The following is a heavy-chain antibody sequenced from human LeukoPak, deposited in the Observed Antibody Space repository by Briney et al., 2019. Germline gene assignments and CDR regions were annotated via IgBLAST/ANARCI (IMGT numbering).Heavy chain of an antibody. CDR3: ARAGGYCSSTSCFYYFDY. CDR1: GFTFSSYE. J-gene: IGHJ4*02. Sequence: GGSLRLSCAASGFTFSSYEMNWVRQAPGKGLEWVSYISSSGSTIYYADSVKGRFTISRDNAKNSLYPQMNSLRAEDTAVYYCARAGGYCSSTSCFYYFDYWGQGTLVTVSS. V-gene: IGHV3-48*03. CDR2: ISSSGSTI. D-gene: IGHD2-2*01.